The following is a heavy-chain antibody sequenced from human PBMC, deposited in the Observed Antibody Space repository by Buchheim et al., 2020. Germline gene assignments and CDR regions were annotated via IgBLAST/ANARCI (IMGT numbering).Heavy chain of an antibody. CDR1: GGSFSGYY. Sequence: QVQLQQWGAGLLKPSETLSLTCAVYGGSFSGYYWSWIRQPPGKGLEWIGEINHSGSTNYNPSLKSRVTISVDTSKNQFSLKLSSVTAADTAVYYCARGSLGAVTTGRFGYWGQGTL. V-gene: IGHV4-34*01. CDR3: ARGSLGAVTTGRFGY. CDR2: INHSGST. J-gene: IGHJ4*02. D-gene: IGHD4-17*01.